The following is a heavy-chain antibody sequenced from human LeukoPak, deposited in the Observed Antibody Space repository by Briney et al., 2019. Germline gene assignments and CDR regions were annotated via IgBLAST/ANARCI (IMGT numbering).Heavy chain of an antibody. J-gene: IGHJ3*02. CDR1: GVIFSNYV. CDR3: AHDEGTMWKQENFPFDT. Sequence: GGSLRLSCAASGVIFSNYVMHWVRQPPGEGREWVACISHDGSRQGDTDSDKGRFINARDNTSNTLSLQTNNLKPDDPAVYYSAHDEGTMWKQENFPFDTWGQGTMVTVS. CDR2: ISHDGSRQ. V-gene: IGHV3-30*10. D-gene: IGHD3-10*02.